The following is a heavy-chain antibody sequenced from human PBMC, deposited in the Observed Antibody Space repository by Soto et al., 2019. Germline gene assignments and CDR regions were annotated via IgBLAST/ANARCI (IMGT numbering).Heavy chain of an antibody. D-gene: IGHD2-2*01. V-gene: IGHV1-3*01. CDR1: GYTFTSYA. CDR3: AREIVVVPAAMGSYYYGMDV. J-gene: IGHJ6*02. Sequence: ASVKVSCKASGYTFTSYAMHWVRQAPGQRLEWMGWINAGNGNTKYSQKFQGRVTITRDTSASTAYMELSSLRSEDTAVYYCAREIVVVPAAMGSYYYGMDVWGQGTTVTVSS. CDR2: INAGNGNT.